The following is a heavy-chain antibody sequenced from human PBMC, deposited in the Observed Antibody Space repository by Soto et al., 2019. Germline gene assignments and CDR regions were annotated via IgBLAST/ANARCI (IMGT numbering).Heavy chain of an antibody. V-gene: IGHV1-18*01. D-gene: IGHD3-9*01. CDR2: ISAYNGNT. CDR1: GYTFTSYG. CDR3: ARGATLRYFDWLPESYYFDY. Sequence: EASVKVSCKASGYTFTSYGISWVRQAPGQGLEWMGWISAYNGNTNYAQKLQGRVTMTTDTSTSTAYMELRSLRSDDTAVYYCARGATLRYFDWLPESYYFDYWGQGTLVTVSS. J-gene: IGHJ4*02.